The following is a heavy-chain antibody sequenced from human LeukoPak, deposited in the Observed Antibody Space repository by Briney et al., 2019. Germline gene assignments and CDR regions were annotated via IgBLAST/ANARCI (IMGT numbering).Heavy chain of an antibody. V-gene: IGHV3-73*01. D-gene: IGHD3-22*01. CDR3: TRPYYDSSGYYYDY. CDR1: GVTFSGSA. CDR2: IRSKANSYAT. J-gene: IGHJ4*02. Sequence: GGSLRLSCAASGVTFSGSAMHWVRQASGQGLEWVGRIRSKANSYATTYAASVKGRFTNSRDDSKNTAYLQMNSLKTEDTAVYYCTRPYYDSSGYYYDYWGQGTLVTVSS.